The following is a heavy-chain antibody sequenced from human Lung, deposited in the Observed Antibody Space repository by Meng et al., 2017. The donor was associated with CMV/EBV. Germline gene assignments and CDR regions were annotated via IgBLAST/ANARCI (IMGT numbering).Heavy chain of an antibody. CDR2: ICGSGRST. J-gene: IGHJ4*02. V-gene: IGHV3-23*03. CDR3: AEDSRSDHRGGYPYFFDN. D-gene: IGHD3-16*01. CDR1: GFTFSSYA. Sequence: SCAASGFTFSSYAMSWVRQAPGKGLEWVSVICGSGRSTSYADSVKGRFTISRDNSKNTLYMDMDSLRADDTAVYYCAEDSRSDHRGGYPYFFDNWXQGTXVTVSS.